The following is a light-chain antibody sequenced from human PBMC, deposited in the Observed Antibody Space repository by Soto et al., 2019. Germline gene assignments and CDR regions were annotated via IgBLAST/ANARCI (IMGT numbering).Light chain of an antibody. CDR2: WAS. CDR1: QSVLYSSNNKNY. V-gene: IGKV4-1*01. J-gene: IGKJ1*01. Sequence: DIVMTQSPDSLAVSLGERATINCKSSQSVLYSSNNKNYLAWYQQKPGQPPKLLIYWASTRESGVPDRFSGSGSGTDFTLTISSLQAEDVAVYYCQSPLRTFGQGTKVEIK. CDR3: QSPLRT.